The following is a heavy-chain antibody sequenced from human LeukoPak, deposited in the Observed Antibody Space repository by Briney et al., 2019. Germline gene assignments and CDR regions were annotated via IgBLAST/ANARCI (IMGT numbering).Heavy chain of an antibody. CDR1: GFTFSSYS. CDR2: ISSSSSYI. Sequence: GGSLRLSCAASGFTFSSYSMNWVRQAPGKGLEWVSSISSSSSYIYYADSVKGRFTISRDNAKNSLYLQMNSLRAEDMALYYCARGGNYYYYMDVWGKGTTVTVSS. D-gene: IGHD6-13*01. J-gene: IGHJ6*03. CDR3: ARGGNYYYYMDV. V-gene: IGHV3-21*04.